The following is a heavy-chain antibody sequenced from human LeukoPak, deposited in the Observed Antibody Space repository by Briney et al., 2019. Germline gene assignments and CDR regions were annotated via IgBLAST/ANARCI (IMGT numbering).Heavy chain of an antibody. V-gene: IGHV1-18*01. J-gene: IGHJ6*02. CDR1: GYIFANYD. CDR2: ISGDNGNT. CDR3: ARKSGSWRLGMDV. Sequence: ASVKASCKASGYIFANYDISWVRQAPGQGLEWMGWISGDNGNTNYIQKLQGRVTVTTDTSRSTAYMELRSLRSDDTAVYYCARKSGSWRLGMDVWGQGTTVTVSS. D-gene: IGHD6-25*01.